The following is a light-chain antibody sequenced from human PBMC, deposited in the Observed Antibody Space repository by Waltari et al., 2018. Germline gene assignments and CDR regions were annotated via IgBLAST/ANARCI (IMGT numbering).Light chain of an antibody. CDR2: PAS. J-gene: IGKJ4*01. Sequence: DIQLPQSPPFLSASVGDRVTIPCRASQGIRSFLAWYQHKPGRAPKLLIYPASTLQRGVPSRFSGSGSGTDFTLTISSLQPEDFATYYCQHFHSYPLTFGGGTKVEIK. CDR3: QHFHSYPLT. V-gene: IGKV1-9*01. CDR1: QGIRSF.